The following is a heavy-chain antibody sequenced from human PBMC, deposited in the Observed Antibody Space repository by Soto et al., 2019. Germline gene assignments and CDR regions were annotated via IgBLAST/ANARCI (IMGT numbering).Heavy chain of an antibody. CDR2: ISSTTNYI. CDR1: GFTFSRYS. V-gene: IGHV3-21*01. Sequence: LRLSCAASGFTFSRYSMNLVRQAPVKGLEWVSSISSTTNYIYYADSMKGRFTVSRDNAKNSVYLDMNSLSAEDTAVYYCARESEDLTSNFDYWGQGTLVTVSS. CDR3: ARESEDLTSNFDY. J-gene: IGHJ4*02.